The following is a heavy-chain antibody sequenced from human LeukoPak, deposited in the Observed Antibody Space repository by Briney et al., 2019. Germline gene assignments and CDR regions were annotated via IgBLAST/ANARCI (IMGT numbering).Heavy chain of an antibody. CDR1: GFNFSSYS. D-gene: IGHD4-11*01. CDR3: ARDNSNYVEVGDY. CDR2: ISSSSSTI. Sequence: GGSLRLSCAASGFNFSSYSMNWVRQAPGKGLEWVSYISSSSSTIYYADSVKGRFTISRDNAKNSLYLQMNSLRAEDTAVYYCARDNSNYVEVGDYWGQGTLVAVSS. V-gene: IGHV3-48*01. J-gene: IGHJ4*02.